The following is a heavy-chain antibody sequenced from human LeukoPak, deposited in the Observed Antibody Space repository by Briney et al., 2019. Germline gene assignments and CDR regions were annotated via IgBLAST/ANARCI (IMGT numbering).Heavy chain of an antibody. D-gene: IGHD2-15*01. CDR3: ARTCSGASCYVIY. CDR1: GYTFTRFG. J-gene: IGHJ4*02. V-gene: IGHV1-18*01. Sequence: ASVKVSCKASGYTFTRFGISWLRQAPGQGLEWMGWISAYNGNTNYAQKLQGRVTMTTETSTSTAYMELRSLRSDDTAIYYCARTCSGASCYVIYWGQGTLLTVSS. CDR2: ISAYNGNT.